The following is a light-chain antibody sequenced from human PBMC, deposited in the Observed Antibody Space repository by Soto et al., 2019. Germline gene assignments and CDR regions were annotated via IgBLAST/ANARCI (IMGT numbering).Light chain of an antibody. V-gene: IGLV2-14*03. CDR2: DVN. J-gene: IGLJ1*01. CDR1: SSDVGGYNS. CDR3: SSYTSSSTLV. Sequence: QSALTQPASVSGSPGQSIAISCTGTSSDVGGYNSVSWYQHHPGKAPKLMIYDVNYRPSGISDRFSRSKSGNTASLTISGLQAEDEADYYCSSYTSSSTLVFGTGTKLTVL.